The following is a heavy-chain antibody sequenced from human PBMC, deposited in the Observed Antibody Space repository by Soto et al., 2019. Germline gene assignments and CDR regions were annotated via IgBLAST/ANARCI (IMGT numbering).Heavy chain of an antibody. J-gene: IGHJ4*02. CDR3: ARVGHDYLGGSYRSKCRYFDY. D-gene: IGHD3-16*02. CDR2: INHSGST. CDR1: GGSFSGYY. V-gene: IGHV4-34*01. Sequence: QVQLQQWGAGLLKPSETLSLTCAVYGGSFSGYYWSWIRQPPGKGLEWIGEINHSGSTNYNPSLKSRVTISVDTSKNQFSLKLSSVIAADAAVYYCARVGHDYLGGSYRSKCRYFDYWGQGTLVTVSS.